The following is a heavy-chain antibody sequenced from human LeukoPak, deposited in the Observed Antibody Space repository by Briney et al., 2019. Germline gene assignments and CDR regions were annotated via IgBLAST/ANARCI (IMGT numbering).Heavy chain of an antibody. Sequence: GGSLRLSCAASGFTFDDYAMHWVRQAPGKGLEWVSGISWNSGSIGYADSVKGRFTISRDNAKNSLYLQMNSLRAEDTALYYCAKKGHTGTFDYWAREPWSPSPQ. CDR2: ISWNSGSI. CDR1: GFTFDDYA. D-gene: IGHD1-1*01. V-gene: IGHV3-9*01. J-gene: IGHJ4*02. CDR3: AKKGHTGTFDY.